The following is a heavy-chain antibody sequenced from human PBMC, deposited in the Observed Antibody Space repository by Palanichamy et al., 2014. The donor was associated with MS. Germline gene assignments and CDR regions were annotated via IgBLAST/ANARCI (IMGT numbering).Heavy chain of an antibody. CDR1: GGSISSSSYY. CDR2: IYYSGST. Sequence: QLQLQESGPGLVKPSETLSLTCTVSGGSISSSSYYWGWIRQPPGKGLEWIGSIYYSGSTYYNPSLKSRVTISVDTSKNQFSLKLSSVTAADTAVYYCARQGDSGSYFGWFDPWGQGTLVTVSS. V-gene: IGHV4-39*01. CDR3: ARQGDSGSYFGWFDP. D-gene: IGHD1-26*01. J-gene: IGHJ5*02.